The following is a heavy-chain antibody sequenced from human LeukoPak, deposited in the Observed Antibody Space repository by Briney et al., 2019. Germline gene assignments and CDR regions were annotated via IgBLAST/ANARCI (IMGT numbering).Heavy chain of an antibody. D-gene: IGHD3-3*01. CDR1: GFTFSSYD. CDR2: ISGSGSST. V-gene: IGHV3-23*01. Sequence: GGSLRLSCEASGFTFSSYDMSWIRQAPGKGMEWVSAISGSGSSTYYADSVKGRFTISRDNSKNTLYLQVNSLRAEDTAVYYCAKARHYDFWSGEGNFDYWGQGTLVTVSS. J-gene: IGHJ4*02. CDR3: AKARHYDFWSGEGNFDY.